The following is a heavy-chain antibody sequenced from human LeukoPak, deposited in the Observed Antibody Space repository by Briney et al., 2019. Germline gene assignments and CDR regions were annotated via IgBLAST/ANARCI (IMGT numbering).Heavy chain of an antibody. Sequence: GRSLRLSCAASGFTFSSYGMHWVRQAPGKGLEWVAVISYDGSNKYYADSVKGRFTISRDNSKNTLYLQLNSLRAEDTAVYYCAKTLEADYYYGMDVWGQGTTVTVSS. CDR3: AKTLEADYYYGMDV. CDR1: GFTFSSYG. V-gene: IGHV3-30*18. D-gene: IGHD3-3*01. J-gene: IGHJ6*02. CDR2: ISYDGSNK.